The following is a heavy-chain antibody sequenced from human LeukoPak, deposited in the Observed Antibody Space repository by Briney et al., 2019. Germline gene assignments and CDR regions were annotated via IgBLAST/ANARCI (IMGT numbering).Heavy chain of an antibody. V-gene: IGHV3-23*01. D-gene: IGHD6-13*01. CDR3: AKDGGDSSSWYGVYYFDY. CDR2: ISGSGGST. J-gene: IGHJ4*02. Sequence: PGGSLRLSCAASGFTFSSYAMSWVRQAQGKGLEWVSAISGSGGSTYYADSVKGRFTISRDNSKNTLYLQMNSLRAEDTAVYYCAKDGGDSSSWYGVYYFDYWGQGTLVTVSS. CDR1: GFTFSSYA.